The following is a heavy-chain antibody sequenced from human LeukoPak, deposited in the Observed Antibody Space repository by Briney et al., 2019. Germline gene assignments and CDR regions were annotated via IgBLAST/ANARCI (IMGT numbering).Heavy chain of an antibody. CDR1: GFTFSSYW. V-gene: IGHV3-7*04. Sequence: GGSLRLSCAASGFTFSSYWMTWGRQAPGKGLDLVANINQDGNKEYYVDSVKGRFTISRDNANNSLYLQMNSLRAEDTAVYYCARGDAFSGDYWGQGTLVTVSS. CDR3: ARGDAFSGDY. CDR2: INQDGNKE. J-gene: IGHJ4*02.